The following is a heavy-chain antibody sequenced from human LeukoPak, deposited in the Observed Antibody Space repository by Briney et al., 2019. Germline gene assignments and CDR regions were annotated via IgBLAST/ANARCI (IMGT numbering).Heavy chain of an antibody. CDR2: MNPNSGNT. CDR3: ARALWFGELLPLDY. D-gene: IGHD3-10*01. J-gene: IGHJ4*02. Sequence: ASVRVSCKASGYTFTSYDINWVRQATGQGLEWMGWMNPNSGNTGYAQKFQGRVTMTRDTSITTAYMELSSLRSEDPAVYYCARALWFGELLPLDYWGQGTLVTVSS. CDR1: GYTFTSYD. V-gene: IGHV1-8*01.